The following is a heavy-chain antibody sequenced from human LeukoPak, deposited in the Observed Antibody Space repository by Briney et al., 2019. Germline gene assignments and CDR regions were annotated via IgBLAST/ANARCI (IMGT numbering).Heavy chain of an antibody. V-gene: IGHV3-48*02. CDR1: GFTFSSYS. D-gene: IGHD4-17*01. CDR3: ARVTTTVTTFDAFDI. J-gene: IGHJ3*02. Sequence: GGSLRLSCAASGFTFSSYSMNWVRQAPGKGLEWVLYISSSSSTIYYADSVKGRFTISRDNAKNSLYLQMNSLRDEDTAVYYCARVTTTVTTFDAFDIWGQGTMVTVSS. CDR2: ISSSSSTI.